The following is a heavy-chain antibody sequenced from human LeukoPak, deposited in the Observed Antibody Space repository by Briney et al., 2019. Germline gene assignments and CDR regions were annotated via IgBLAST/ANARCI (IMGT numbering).Heavy chain of an antibody. V-gene: IGHV1-2*06. Sequence: ASVKVSCKASGYTFIAYYMHWVRQAPGHGLEWMGRINPNSGDTNYAQNFQGRVTMTRDTSISTAHMELSSLRSDDTAVYYCAKSDAHESWGQGTLVTVSA. J-gene: IGHJ4*02. CDR2: INPNSGDT. CDR3: AKSDAHES. CDR1: GYTFIAYY.